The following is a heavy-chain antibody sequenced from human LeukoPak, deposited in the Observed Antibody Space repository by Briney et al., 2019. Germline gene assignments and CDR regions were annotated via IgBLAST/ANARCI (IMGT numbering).Heavy chain of an antibody. D-gene: IGHD6-19*01. Sequence: PGGSLRLSCTASGFTFGDYAMSWVRQAPGKGLEWVGFIRSKGYGGKTEYSASVKGRVTISRDDSNSMAYLQMNSLKTEDTAVYYCTRSSVAGDIDYWGQGTLVTVSS. J-gene: IGHJ4*02. CDR2: IRSKGYGGKT. CDR3: TRSSVAGDIDY. CDR1: GFTFGDYA. V-gene: IGHV3-49*04.